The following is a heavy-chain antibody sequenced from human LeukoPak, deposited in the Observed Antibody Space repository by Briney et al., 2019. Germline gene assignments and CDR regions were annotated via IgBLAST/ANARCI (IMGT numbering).Heavy chain of an antibody. CDR1: GFTFSSYW. Sequence: GGSLRLSCAASGFTFSSYWMNWVRQAPGKRLEWVANIKQDGSEKYYVDSVKGRFTISRDNANNSLYLQMNSLRAEDTAVYYCARGRGGLLWFGEFDSWGQGTLVTVSS. CDR2: IKQDGSEK. CDR3: ARGRGGLLWFGEFDS. J-gene: IGHJ4*02. V-gene: IGHV3-7*01. D-gene: IGHD3-10*01.